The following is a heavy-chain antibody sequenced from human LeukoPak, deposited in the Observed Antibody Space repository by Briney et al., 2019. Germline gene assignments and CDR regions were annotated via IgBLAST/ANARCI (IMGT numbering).Heavy chain of an antibody. J-gene: IGHJ4*02. CDR2: ISGSGGST. CDR1: GFTFSSYA. Sequence: GGSLRLSCAASGFTFSSYAMGWVRQAPGKGLEWVSAISGSGGSTYYADSVKGRFTISRDNSKNTLYLQMNSLRAEDTAVYYCAKTTLTGTTLGFGFDYWGQGTLVTVSS. D-gene: IGHD1-7*01. CDR3: AKTTLTGTTLGFGFDY. V-gene: IGHV3-23*01.